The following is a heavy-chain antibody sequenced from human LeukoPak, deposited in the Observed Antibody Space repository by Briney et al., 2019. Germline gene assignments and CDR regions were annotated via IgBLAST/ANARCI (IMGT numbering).Heavy chain of an antibody. CDR1: GFTFSSYA. CDR3: ARAWENPYNWNDRALDY. J-gene: IGHJ4*02. V-gene: IGHV3-30-3*01. CDR2: ISYDGSNE. Sequence: PGGSLRLSCAASGFTFSSYAMHWVRQAPGKGLEWVAVISYDGSNEHYADSVKGRFTISRDNSKNTLYLQMNSLRAEDTAVYYCARAWENPYNWNDRALDYWGQGTLVTVSS. D-gene: IGHD1-1*01.